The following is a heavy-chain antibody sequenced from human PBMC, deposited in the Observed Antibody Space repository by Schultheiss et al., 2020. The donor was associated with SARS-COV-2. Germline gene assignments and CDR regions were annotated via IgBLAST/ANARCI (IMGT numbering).Heavy chain of an antibody. CDR2: IYTSGST. CDR3: ARRGRSSGWFYYFDY. D-gene: IGHD6-19*01. V-gene: IGHV4-4*07. J-gene: IGHJ4*02. Sequence: SETLSLTCTVSGGSISSYYWSWIRQPAGKGLEWIGRIYTSGSTNYNPSLKSRVTMSVDTSKNQFSLKLSSVTAADTAVYYCARRGRSSGWFYYFDYWGQGTLVTVSS. CDR1: GGSISSYY.